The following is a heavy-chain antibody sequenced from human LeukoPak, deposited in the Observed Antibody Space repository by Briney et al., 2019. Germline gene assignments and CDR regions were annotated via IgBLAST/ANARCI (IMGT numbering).Heavy chain of an antibody. J-gene: IGHJ6*02. CDR2: INPSGGST. D-gene: IGHD6-13*01. CDR1: GYTFTSYY. Sequence: GASVKVSCKASGYTFTSYYMHWVRQAPGQGLEWMGIINPSGGSTSYAQKLQGRVTMTRDTSTSTVYMELSNLRSEDTAVYYCARDQTGSPLIAAAGTIYYYYGMDVWGQGTTVTVSS. V-gene: IGHV1-46*01. CDR3: ARDQTGSPLIAAAGTIYYYYGMDV.